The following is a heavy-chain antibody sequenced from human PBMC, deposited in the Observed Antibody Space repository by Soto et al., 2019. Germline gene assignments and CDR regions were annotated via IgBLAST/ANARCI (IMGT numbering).Heavy chain of an antibody. CDR2: ISGSGGST. D-gene: IGHD3-22*01. Sequence: GVLRLSCAASGFTFSSYAMSWVRQAPGKGLEWVSAISGSGGSTYYADSVKGRFTISRDNSKNTLYLQMNSLRAEDTAVYYCAKGGPSLIVVVKGYFDYWGQGTLVTVSS. V-gene: IGHV3-23*01. J-gene: IGHJ4*02. CDR3: AKGGPSLIVVVKGYFDY. CDR1: GFTFSSYA.